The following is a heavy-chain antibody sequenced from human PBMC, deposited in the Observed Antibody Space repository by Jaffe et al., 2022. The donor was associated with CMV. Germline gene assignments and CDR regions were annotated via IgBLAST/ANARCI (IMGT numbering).Heavy chain of an antibody. CDR3: ARALYRWPFDP. CDR2: INHSGST. D-gene: IGHD3-16*01. Sequence: QVQLQQWGAGLLKPSETLSLTCAVYGGSFSGYYWSWIRQPPGKGLEWIGEINHSGSTNYNPSLKSRVTISVDTSKNQFSLKLSSVTAADTAVYYCARALYRWPFDPWGQGTLVTVSS. V-gene: IGHV4-34*01. CDR1: GGSFSGYY. J-gene: IGHJ5*02.